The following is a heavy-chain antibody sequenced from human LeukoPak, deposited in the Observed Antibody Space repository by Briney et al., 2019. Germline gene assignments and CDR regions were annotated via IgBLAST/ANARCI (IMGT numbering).Heavy chain of an antibody. J-gene: IGHJ4*02. CDR3: ARVEGPFEY. CDR1: GYTFSSYV. Sequence: ASVRVSCTASGYTFSSYVINWVRQAPGQGLEWVGWINTNTGNPSYAQGVTGRFVFSMDTSVSTAYLQISSLKAEDTAVYYCARVEGPFEYWGQGTLVTVSS. CDR2: INTNTGNP. V-gene: IGHV7-4-1*02.